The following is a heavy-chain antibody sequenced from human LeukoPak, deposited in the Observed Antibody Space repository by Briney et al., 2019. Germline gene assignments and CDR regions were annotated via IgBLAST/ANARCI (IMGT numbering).Heavy chain of an antibody. Sequence: PSETLSLTCAVYGGSFSGYYWSWIRQPPGKGLEWIGEINHSGSTNYDPSLKSRVTISVDTSKNQFSLKLSSATAADTAVYYCARVMYSSGWYSDYWGQGTLVTVSS. D-gene: IGHD6-19*01. V-gene: IGHV4-34*01. CDR1: GGSFSGYY. CDR2: INHSGST. J-gene: IGHJ4*02. CDR3: ARVMYSSGWYSDY.